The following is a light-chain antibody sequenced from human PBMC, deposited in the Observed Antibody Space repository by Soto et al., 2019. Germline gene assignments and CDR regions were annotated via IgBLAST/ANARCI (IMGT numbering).Light chain of an antibody. CDR1: QNIHNY. CDR2: KAS. V-gene: IGKV1-5*03. Sequence: DIQMTQSPSTLSASVGDRVTITCRASQNIHNYLAWYQQKPGKAPKPLIYKASTLESGVPSRFSGSGSGKEFTLTISSLQPDDFATYYCHQYSVTSSFGPGTKVDVK. J-gene: IGKJ3*01. CDR3: HQYSVTSS.